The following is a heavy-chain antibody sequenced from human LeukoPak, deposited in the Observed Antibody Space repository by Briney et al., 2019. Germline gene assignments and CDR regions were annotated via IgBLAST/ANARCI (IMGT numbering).Heavy chain of an antibody. Sequence: GGSLRLSCAASGFTFSDAWMNWVRLAPGKGLEWVGRIKSRNRGETVDYAAPVKGRFTISRDDSKTTVYLQMNSLKTEDTAIYYCTTDGSNTLSNTFDYWGQGTLVTVSS. CDR2: IKSRNRGETV. J-gene: IGHJ4*02. D-gene: IGHD2/OR15-2a*01. CDR3: TTDGSNTLSNTFDY. V-gene: IGHV3-15*01. CDR1: GFTFSDAW.